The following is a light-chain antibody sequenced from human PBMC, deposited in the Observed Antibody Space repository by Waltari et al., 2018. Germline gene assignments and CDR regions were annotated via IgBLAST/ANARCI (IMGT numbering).Light chain of an antibody. CDR3: SSYAASSSVL. V-gene: IGLV2-23*02. J-gene: IGLJ2*01. CDR1: NSDSGSYNL. Sequence: QSALTQPASVSGSPGQSITVSCTGTNSDSGSYNLVSWYQQHPGEAPKLIIFEVTKRPAGVSNRFSGSKSGNTASLTISGLQGEDEADYYCSSYAASSSVLFGGGTKVTVL. CDR2: EVT.